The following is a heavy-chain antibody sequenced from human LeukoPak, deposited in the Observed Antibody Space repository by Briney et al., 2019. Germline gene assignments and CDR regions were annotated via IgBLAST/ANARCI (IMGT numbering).Heavy chain of an antibody. V-gene: IGHV4-34*01. CDR2: INHSGST. J-gene: IGHJ4*02. Sequence: SETLSLTCAVYGGSFSGYYWSWIRQPPGKGREWIGEINHSGSTNYNPSLKSRVTISVDTSKNQFSLKLGSVTAADTAVYYCARVGHSSLDYWGQGTLVTVSS. CDR3: ARVGHSSLDY. D-gene: IGHD6-19*01. CDR1: GGSFSGYY.